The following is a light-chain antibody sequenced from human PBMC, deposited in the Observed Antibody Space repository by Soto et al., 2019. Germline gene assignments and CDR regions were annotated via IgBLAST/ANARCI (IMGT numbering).Light chain of an antibody. Sequence: IVLTQSPDTLSFSPGERATLSCRASQSVGTRLAGYQHKTGQAPSLLMSGASSRATGIPDRFSGSGSETDFTLTISRLEPEDFALYYCQHYQVGQPIAFGRGTRLEIK. J-gene: IGKJ5*01. CDR3: QHYQVGQPIA. CDR1: QSVGTRL. V-gene: IGKV3-20*01. CDR2: GAS.